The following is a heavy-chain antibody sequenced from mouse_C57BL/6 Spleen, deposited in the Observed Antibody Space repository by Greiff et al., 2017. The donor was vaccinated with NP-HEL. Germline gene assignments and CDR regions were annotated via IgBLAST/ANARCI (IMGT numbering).Heavy chain of an antibody. Sequence: QVQLKQPGAELVRPGSSVKLSCKASGYTFTSYWMHWVKQRPIQGLEWIGNIDPSDSETHYNQKFKDKATLTVDKSSSTAYMQLSSLTSEDSAVYYCARTADSSGYVLDYWGQGTTLTVSS. V-gene: IGHV1-52*01. CDR2: IDPSDSET. CDR1: GYTFTSYW. CDR3: ARTADSSGYVLDY. D-gene: IGHD3-2*02. J-gene: IGHJ2*01.